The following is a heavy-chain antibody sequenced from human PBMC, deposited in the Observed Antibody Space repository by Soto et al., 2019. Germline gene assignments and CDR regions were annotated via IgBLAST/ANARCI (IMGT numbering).Heavy chain of an antibody. Sequence: QVQLVESGGGVVQPGRSLRLSCAASGFTFSSYGMHWVRQAPGKGLEWVAVISYDGSNKYYADSVKGRFTISRDNSKNTLYLQMNSLRAEDTAVYYCAKGGRGIILTGNLDYWGQGTLVTASS. V-gene: IGHV3-30*18. CDR2: ISYDGSNK. D-gene: IGHD3-9*01. CDR1: GFTFSSYG. CDR3: AKGGRGIILTGNLDY. J-gene: IGHJ4*02.